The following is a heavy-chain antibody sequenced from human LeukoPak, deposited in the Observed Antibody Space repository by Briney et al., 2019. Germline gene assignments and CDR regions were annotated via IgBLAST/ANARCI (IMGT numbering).Heavy chain of an antibody. CDR3: ARDSLGPFDY. V-gene: IGHV1-69*04. Sequence: SVKVSCKASGYTFTSYGISWVRQAPGQGLEWMGRIIPILGVANYAQKFLARVTITADKSTSTAYMELSSLRSEDTAVYYCARDSLGPFDYWGQGTLVTVSS. CDR1: GYTFTSYG. J-gene: IGHJ4*02. CDR2: IIPILGVA. D-gene: IGHD3-16*01.